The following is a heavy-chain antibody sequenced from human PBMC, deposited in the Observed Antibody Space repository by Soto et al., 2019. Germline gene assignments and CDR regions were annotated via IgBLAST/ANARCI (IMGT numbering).Heavy chain of an antibody. D-gene: IGHD1-1*01. Sequence: EVQLLGSGGGLVQPGGSLRLSCAVSGFRYSTYGVTWVRQAPGKGLEWVSGVSGGSGTTHYKDSVRGRFTVTGDNSKNTVYLEMNSLRLEDTAVYYCTRWNGYADYWGQGTLVTVSS. CDR3: TRWNGYADY. CDR2: VSGGSGTT. CDR1: GFRYSTYG. V-gene: IGHV3-23*01. J-gene: IGHJ4*02.